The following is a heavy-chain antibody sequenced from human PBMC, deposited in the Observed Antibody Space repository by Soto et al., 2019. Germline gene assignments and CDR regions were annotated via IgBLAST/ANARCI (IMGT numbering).Heavy chain of an antibody. J-gene: IGHJ6*02. CDR2: IIPIFGTA. D-gene: IGHD6-19*01. V-gene: IGHV1-69*13. CDR3: ARDRLFIPVAVAGEAGYYYYYGMDV. Sequence: ASVKVSCKASGGTFSSYAISWVRQAPGQGLEWMGGIIPIFGTANYAQKFQGRVTITADESTSTAYMELSSLRSEDTAVYYCARDRLFIPVAVAGEAGYYYYYGMDVWGQGTTVTVSS. CDR1: GGTFSSYA.